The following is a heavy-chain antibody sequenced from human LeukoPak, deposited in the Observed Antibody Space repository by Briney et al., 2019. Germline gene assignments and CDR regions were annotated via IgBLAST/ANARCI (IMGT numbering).Heavy chain of an antibody. CDR2: IIPIFGTA. Sequence: SVKVSCKASGGTFSSYAISWVRQAPGQGLEWMGGIIPIFGTANYAQKFQGRVTITTDESTSTAYMGLSSLRSEDTAVYYCARDRGELTLGYYYYYMDVWGKGTTVTVSS. CDR1: GGTFSSYA. V-gene: IGHV1-69*05. CDR3: ARDRGELTLGYYYYYMDV. J-gene: IGHJ6*03. D-gene: IGHD1-7*01.